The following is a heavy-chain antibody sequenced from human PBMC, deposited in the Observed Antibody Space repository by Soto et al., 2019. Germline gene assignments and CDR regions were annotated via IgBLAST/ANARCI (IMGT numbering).Heavy chain of an antibody. D-gene: IGHD4-17*01. CDR2: ISYYGCDE. V-gene: IGHV3-30*18. J-gene: IGHJ6*03. Sequence: QVQLVESGGGVVQPGRSLRLSCAASGFTFSNFGMHWVRRAPGKGLEWVAFISYYGCDEFYADSVKGRVTISRDNSKNTLYLQMNGLRTEDTAVYFCAKVYGDYNDDYYHLVVWGKGTRVPVSS. CDR3: AKVYGDYNDDYYHLVV. CDR1: GFTFSNFG.